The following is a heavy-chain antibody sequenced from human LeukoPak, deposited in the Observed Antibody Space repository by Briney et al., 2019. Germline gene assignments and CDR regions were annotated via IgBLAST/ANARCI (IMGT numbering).Heavy chain of an antibody. Sequence: GRSLRLSCAASGFTFSSYGMHWVRQAPGKGLEWVAVIWYDGSNKYYADSVKGRFTISRDNSKNTLYLQMNSLRAEDTAVYYCARDGESSSSWYPPGYWGQGTLVTVSS. CDR3: ARDGESSSSWYPPGY. D-gene: IGHD6-13*01. J-gene: IGHJ4*02. CDR2: IWYDGSNK. CDR1: GFTFSSYG. V-gene: IGHV3-33*01.